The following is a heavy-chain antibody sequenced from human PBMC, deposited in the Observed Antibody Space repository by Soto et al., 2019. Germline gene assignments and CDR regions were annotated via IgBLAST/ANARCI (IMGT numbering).Heavy chain of an antibody. CDR1: GFTFSDYY. D-gene: IGHD4-4*01. CDR2: ISSSGSTI. CDR3: AQTLTTVNTWFEP. V-gene: IGHV3-11*01. Sequence: PGWSLRLSCAASGFTFSDYYMSLMRQAPGKGLEWVSYISSSGSTIYYADSVKGRFTISRDNAKNSLYLQMNSLRAEDTAVYYCAQTLTTVNTWFEPWGQGTLVTVS. J-gene: IGHJ5*02.